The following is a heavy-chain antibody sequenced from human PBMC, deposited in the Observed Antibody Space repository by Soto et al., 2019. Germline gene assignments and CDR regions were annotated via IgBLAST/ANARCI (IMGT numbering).Heavy chain of an antibody. Sequence: GWSLRLSCAASGFTFSSYAMSWARQAPGKGLEWVSSIGVSSDAYYADSVKGRFTISRDNSRNTLYLQMNSLRAEDTALYYCAKNYFFDSWGQGTLVTVSS. V-gene: IGHV3-23*01. J-gene: IGHJ4*02. CDR3: AKNYFFDS. CDR1: GFTFSSYA. CDR2: IGVSSDA.